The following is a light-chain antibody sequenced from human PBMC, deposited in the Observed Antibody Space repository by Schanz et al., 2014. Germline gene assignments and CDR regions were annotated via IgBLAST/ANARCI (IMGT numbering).Light chain of an antibody. V-gene: IGLV1-40*01. J-gene: IGLJ3*02. CDR2: GDS. CDR3: QTYDISLSAWV. CDR1: SSNIGSNT. Sequence: QSVLTQPPSVSGAPGQRVTISCTGSSSNIGSNTVNWYQQLPGTAPKLLIFGDSNRPSGVPGRFSGSKSGTSASLAITGLQAEDEADYYCQTYDISLSAWVFGGGTKLTVL.